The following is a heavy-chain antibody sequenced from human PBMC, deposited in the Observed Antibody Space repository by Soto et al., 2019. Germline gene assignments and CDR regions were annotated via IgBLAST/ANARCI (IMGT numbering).Heavy chain of an antibody. V-gene: IGHV3-73*02. CDR3: TPGLPAAIVGMAV. D-gene: IGHD2-2*02. CDR1: GFTFSDST. Sequence: EVQLVESGGGLVQPGGSLKLSCAVSGFTFSDSTMHWVRQASGKGLEWVGRIRSKANNYATAYAASVKGRFTFSRDDSTNTAYLQMNSLKSEDTATYYWTPGLPAAIVGMAVWGQGTTVTVSS. J-gene: IGHJ6*02. CDR2: IRSKANNYAT.